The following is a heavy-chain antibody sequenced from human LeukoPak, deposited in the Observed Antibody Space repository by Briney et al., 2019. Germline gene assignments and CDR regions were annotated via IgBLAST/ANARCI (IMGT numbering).Heavy chain of an antibody. V-gene: IGHV4-59*01. Sequence: PETLSLTCTVSGGSICSYYWSWIRPPPRKGREWIGDIYYRGNTKNKPSLKSLVTISVDTAKNQFSLDLRSVTAADTAVYYCARLDWGCGGSGSFDYWGQGTLVTVPS. D-gene: IGHD7-27*01. CDR2: IYYRGNT. CDR1: GGSICSYY. J-gene: IGHJ4*02. CDR3: ARLDWGCGGSGSFDY.